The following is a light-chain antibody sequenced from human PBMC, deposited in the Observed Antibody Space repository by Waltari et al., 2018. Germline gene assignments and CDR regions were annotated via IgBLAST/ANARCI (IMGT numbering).Light chain of an antibody. CDR2: QDS. V-gene: IGLV3-1*01. Sequence: SYELTQPPSVSVSPGQTASITCSGDKLGAKYACWYQQKPGQSPVLVIYQDSKRPSGIPERFSGSNSGNTATLTISGTQAMDEADYYCQAWDSSTSYVFGTVTKVTVL. J-gene: IGLJ1*01. CDR1: KLGAKY. CDR3: QAWDSSTSYV.